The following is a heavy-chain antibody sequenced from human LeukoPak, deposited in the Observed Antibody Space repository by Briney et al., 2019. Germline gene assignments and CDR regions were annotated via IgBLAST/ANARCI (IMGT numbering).Heavy chain of an antibody. CDR1: GLTLSIYA. CDR3: VKEYTGSFYNFENWFDP. CDR2: ISGSGRDT. Sequence: GGPLRLSCSASGLTLSIYAMGWVRQAPGKGLQWVAGISGSGRDTYSAESVKGRFTISRDNVNNTVFLHMNSLRVEDTAIYYCVKEYTGSFYNFENWFDPWGQGTVVTVSP. J-gene: IGHJ5*02. V-gene: IGHV3-23*01. D-gene: IGHD3-10*01.